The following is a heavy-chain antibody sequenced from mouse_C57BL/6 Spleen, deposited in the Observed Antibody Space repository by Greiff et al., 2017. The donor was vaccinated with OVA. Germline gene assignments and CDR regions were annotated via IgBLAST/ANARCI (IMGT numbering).Heavy chain of an antibody. CDR1: GYTFTSYW. CDR2: IYPGSGST. Sequence: QVQLQQPGAELVKPGASVKMSCKASGYTFTSYWITWVKQRPGQGLEWIGDIYPGSGSTNYNEKFTSKATLTVDTSSSTAYMQLSSLTSEDSAVYYCARLGGSSPIGYFDVWGTGTTVTVSS. CDR3: ARLGGSSPIGYFDV. V-gene: IGHV1-55*01. J-gene: IGHJ1*03. D-gene: IGHD1-1*01.